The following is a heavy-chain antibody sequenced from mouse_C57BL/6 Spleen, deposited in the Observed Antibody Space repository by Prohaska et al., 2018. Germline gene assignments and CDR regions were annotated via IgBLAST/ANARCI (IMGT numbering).Heavy chain of an antibody. CDR3: ARRMVRDWYFDV. CDR1: GYTFTDYY. D-gene: IGHD2-2*01. Sequence: SGYTFTDYYMNWVKQSHGKSLEWIGDINPNNGGTSYNQKFKGKATVTVDKSSSTAYMELRSLTSEDSAVYYCARRMVRDWYFDVWGTGTTVTVSS. CDR2: INPNNGGT. J-gene: IGHJ1*03. V-gene: IGHV1-26*01.